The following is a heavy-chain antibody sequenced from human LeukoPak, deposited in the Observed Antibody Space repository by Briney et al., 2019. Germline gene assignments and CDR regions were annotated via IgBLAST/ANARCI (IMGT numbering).Heavy chain of an antibody. V-gene: IGHV3-30*02. CDR2: IRYDGSNK. J-gene: IGHJ3*02. CDR1: GFTFSSYG. Sequence: GGSLRLSCAASGFTFSSYGMHWVRQAPGKGLEWVAFIRYDGSNKYYADSVKGRFTISSDNSKNTLYLQMNSLRAEDTAVYYCAKADRATMIVVVNAFDIWGQGTMVTVSS. D-gene: IGHD3-22*01. CDR3: AKADRATMIVVVNAFDI.